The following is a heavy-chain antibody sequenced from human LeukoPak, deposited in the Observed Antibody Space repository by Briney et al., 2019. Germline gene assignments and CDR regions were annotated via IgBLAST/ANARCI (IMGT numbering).Heavy chain of an antibody. CDR2: IYYSGST. Sequence: SETLSLTCTVSGGSISSSSYYWGWIRQPPGKGLEWIGSIYYSGSTYYNPSLKSRVTISVDTSKNQFSLKLSSVTAADTAVYYCAAYRMNRGGSGYWSQGTLVTVSS. CDR1: GGSISSSSYY. J-gene: IGHJ4*02. D-gene: IGHD6-25*01. V-gene: IGHV4-39*07. CDR3: AAYRMNRGGSGY.